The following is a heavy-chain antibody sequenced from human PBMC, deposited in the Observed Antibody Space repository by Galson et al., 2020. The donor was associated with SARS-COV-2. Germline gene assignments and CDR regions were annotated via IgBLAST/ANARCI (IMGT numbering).Heavy chain of an antibody. CDR3: ARLGGSSWDFDY. V-gene: IGHV3-7*01. CDR1: GFTFSSYC. J-gene: IGHJ4*02. CDR2: IKQDGSEK. D-gene: IGHD6-13*01. Sequence: GGSLRLSCAASGFTFSSYCMRWVRQAPGKGLEWVADIKQDGSEKYYVDSVKGRFTISRDNAKNALYLQMNSLRAKDTAVYYCARLGGSSWDFDYWGQGALVTVSS.